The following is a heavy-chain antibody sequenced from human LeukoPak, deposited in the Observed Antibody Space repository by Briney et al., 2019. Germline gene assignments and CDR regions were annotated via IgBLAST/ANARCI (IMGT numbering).Heavy chain of an antibody. V-gene: IGHV3-48*04. J-gene: IGHJ3*02. CDR3: ARDFPMFTDIVVVPAAMADAFDI. D-gene: IGHD2-2*01. Sequence: PGGSLRLSCAASGFTFSSYSMNWVRQAPGKGLEWVSYISSSSSTIYYADSVKGRFTISRDNAKNSLYLQMNSLRAEDTAVYYCARDFPMFTDIVVVPAAMADAFDIWGQGTMVTVSS. CDR2: ISSSSSTI. CDR1: GFTFSSYS.